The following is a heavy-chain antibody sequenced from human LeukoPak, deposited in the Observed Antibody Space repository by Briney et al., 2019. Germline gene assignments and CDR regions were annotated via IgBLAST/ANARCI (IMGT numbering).Heavy chain of an antibody. Sequence: GGSLRLSCAASGFTFSDYYMSWIRQAPGKGVEWLSYIISTTSYTDYADSVKGRFTISRDNAKNSLYLKMNSLRAEDTAVYYCARSSYTSGSSYFDYWGQGTQVTVSA. CDR1: GFTFSDYY. CDR2: IISTTSYT. V-gene: IGHV3-11*03. J-gene: IGHJ4*02. D-gene: IGHD3-10*01. CDR3: ARSSYTSGSSYFDY.